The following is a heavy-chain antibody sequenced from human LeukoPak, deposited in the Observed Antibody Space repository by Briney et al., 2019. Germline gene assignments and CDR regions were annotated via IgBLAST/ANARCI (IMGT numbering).Heavy chain of an antibody. CDR1: GYTFTGYY. Sequence: ASVKVSCKASGYTFTGYYMHWVRQAPGQGLEWMGWINPKRGGTNYAQKFQGRVTMTRDTSISTAYMELSRLRSDDTAVYYCARDERDGGDTAMLGANNWFDPWGQGTLVTVSS. V-gene: IGHV1-2*02. CDR3: ARDERDGGDTAMLGANNWFDP. J-gene: IGHJ5*02. D-gene: IGHD5-18*01. CDR2: INPKRGGT.